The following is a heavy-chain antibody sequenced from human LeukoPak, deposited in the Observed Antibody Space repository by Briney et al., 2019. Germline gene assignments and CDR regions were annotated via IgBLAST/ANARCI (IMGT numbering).Heavy chain of an antibody. D-gene: IGHD6-13*01. CDR1: GYSISSGYY. J-gene: IGHJ5*02. CDR3: ARAYHSSWYLNWFDP. CDR2: IYNSGVT. V-gene: IGHV4-38-2*02. Sequence: SSETLSLTCTVSGYSISSGYYWGWIRQSPGKVLEWIGSIYNSGVTYYNPSLKSRVTISIDMSKNQFSLKLSSVTAADTAVYYCARAYHSSWYLNWFDPWGQGTLVTVSS.